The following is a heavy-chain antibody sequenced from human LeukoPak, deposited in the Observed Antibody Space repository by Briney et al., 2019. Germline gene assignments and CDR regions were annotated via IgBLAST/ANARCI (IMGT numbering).Heavy chain of an antibody. D-gene: IGHD2-2*01. CDR1: GFTFSSYG. V-gene: IGHV3-30*02. CDR2: IRYDGSNK. CDR3: AKNFGEYQLLDPMMKY. J-gene: IGHJ4*02. Sequence: GGSLRLSCAASGFTFSSYGMHWVRQAPGKGLEWVAFIRYDGSNKYYADSVKGRSTISRDNSKNTLYLQMNSLRAEDTAVYYCAKNFGEYQLLDPMMKYWGQGTLVTVSS.